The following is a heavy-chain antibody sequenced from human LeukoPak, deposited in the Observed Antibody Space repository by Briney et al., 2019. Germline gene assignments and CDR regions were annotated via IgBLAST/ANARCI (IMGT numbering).Heavy chain of an antibody. D-gene: IGHD4-17*01. Sequence: SVKVSCKASGGTFSSYTISWVRQAPGQGLEWMGRIIPILGIANYAQKFQGRVTITADKSTSTAYMELSSLRSEDTAVYYCASTITPLDYGDGTAEYFQHWGQGTLVTVSS. CDR2: IIPILGIA. J-gene: IGHJ1*01. CDR3: ASTITPLDYGDGTAEYFQH. CDR1: GGTFSSYT. V-gene: IGHV1-69*02.